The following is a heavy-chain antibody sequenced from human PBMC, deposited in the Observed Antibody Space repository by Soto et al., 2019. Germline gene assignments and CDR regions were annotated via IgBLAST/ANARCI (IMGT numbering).Heavy chain of an antibody. D-gene: IGHD5-18*01. CDR3: ARDTARAMVGIYYGMDV. J-gene: IGHJ6*02. V-gene: IGHV3-66*01. Sequence: GGSLRLSCASSGLSVSSNDMIWVRQAPGKGLECVSIIYSADNTFYVDSVKGRFIISRDNSKNTLYLQMNSLRAEDTAVYYCARDTARAMVGIYYGMDVWGQGTRVTVSS. CDR1: GLSVSSND. CDR2: IYSADNT.